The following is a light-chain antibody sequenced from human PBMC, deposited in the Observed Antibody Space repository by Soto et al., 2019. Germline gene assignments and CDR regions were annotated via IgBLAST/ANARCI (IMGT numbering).Light chain of an antibody. CDR3: SSYTSGSPLV. CDR2: EVS. CDR1: SSDVGAYNY. Sequence: QSVLTQPAYVSGSPGQSITISCTGTSSDVGAYNYVSWHQQHPGKVPKLMIYEVSYRPSGVSNRFSGSKSDNTASLTISGLQTEDEADYYCSSYTSGSPLVFGTGTKLTVL. J-gene: IGLJ1*01. V-gene: IGLV2-14*01.